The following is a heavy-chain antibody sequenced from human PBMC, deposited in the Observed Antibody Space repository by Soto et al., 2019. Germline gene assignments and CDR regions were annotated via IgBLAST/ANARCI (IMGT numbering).Heavy chain of an antibody. D-gene: IGHD2-8*02. CDR2: TYHSGTT. J-gene: IGHJ5*02. Sequence: SETLCLTCAVTGDSLIGDRGWSWVRQTPGKGLEWIGETYHSGTTNYNPSMKTRVSISMDKSKNQFSLKLNSLRDDDTAVHFCARDCSLANRWCRWFDPWGQGTLVTVSS. V-gene: IGHV4-4*02. CDR1: GDSLIGDRG. CDR3: ARDCSLANRWCRWFDP.